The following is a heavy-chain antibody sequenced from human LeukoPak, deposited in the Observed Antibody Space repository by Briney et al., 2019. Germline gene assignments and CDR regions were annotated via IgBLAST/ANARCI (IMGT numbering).Heavy chain of an antibody. V-gene: IGHV3-53*01. Sequence: GGSLRLSCAASGFPVSSNYMSWVRQAPGKGLEWVSVIYSGGSTYYADSVKGRFTISRDNAKNTLYLQMNTLRVEDTAVYYCTRDLMDYDVSTGLHHYYMDVWGQGTTVTVSS. CDR1: GFPVSSNY. CDR2: IYSGGST. D-gene: IGHD3-9*01. J-gene: IGHJ6*02. CDR3: TRDLMDYDVSTGLHHYYMDV.